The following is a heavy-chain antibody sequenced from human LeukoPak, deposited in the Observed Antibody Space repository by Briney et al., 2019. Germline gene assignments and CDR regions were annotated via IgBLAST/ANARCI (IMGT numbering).Heavy chain of an antibody. J-gene: IGHJ6*02. CDR1: GGTFSSYA. Sequence: ASVKVSCKASGGTFSSYAISWVRQAPGQGLEWMGGIIPIFGTANYAQKFQGRVTITADESTSTAYMELSSLRSEDTAVYYCARVPAPNYASYYYYGMDVWGQGTTVTVSS. D-gene: IGHD2-2*01. V-gene: IGHV1-69*13. CDR2: IIPIFGTA. CDR3: ARVPAPNYASYYYYGMDV.